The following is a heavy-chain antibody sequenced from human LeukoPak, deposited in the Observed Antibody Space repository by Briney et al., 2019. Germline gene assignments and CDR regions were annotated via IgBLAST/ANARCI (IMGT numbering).Heavy chain of an antibody. Sequence: SETLSLTCTVSGGSINYYYWSWIRQPPGKGLECIGYIYYSGSTNYNPSLKSRVTISVDTSKNQFSLKLSSVTAADTAVYYCERGRIVYYYMDVWGKGTTVTISS. J-gene: IGHJ6*03. CDR3: ERGRIVYYYMDV. D-gene: IGHD2/OR15-2a*01. CDR1: GGSINYYY. V-gene: IGHV4-59*01. CDR2: IYYSGST.